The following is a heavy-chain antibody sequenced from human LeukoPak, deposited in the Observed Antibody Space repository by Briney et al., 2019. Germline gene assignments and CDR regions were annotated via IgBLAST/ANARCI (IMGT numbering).Heavy chain of an antibody. V-gene: IGHV4-61*02. J-gene: IGHJ4*02. CDR1: GGSISSGSYY. D-gene: IGHD3-16*01. Sequence: SQTLSLTCTVSGGSISSGSYYWSWIRQPAGKGLEWIGRIYTSGSTNYNPSLKSRVTISVDTSKNQSSLKLSSVTAADTAVYYCARGPYDYVWGSYDYWGQGTLVTVSS. CDR3: ARGPYDYVWGSYDY. CDR2: IYTSGST.